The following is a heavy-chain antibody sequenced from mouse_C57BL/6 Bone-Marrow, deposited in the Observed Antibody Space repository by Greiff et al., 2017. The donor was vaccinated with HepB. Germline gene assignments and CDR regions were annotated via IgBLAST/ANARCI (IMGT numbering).Heavy chain of an antibody. V-gene: IGHV1-50*01. Sequence: QVQLQQPGAELVKPGASVKLSCKASGYTFTSYWMQWVKQRPGQGLEWIGEIDPSDSYTNYNQKFKGKATLTVDTSSSTAYMQLSSLTSEDSAVYYCARKIYYEYDGAYWGQGTLVTVSA. CDR2: IDPSDSYT. CDR1: GYTFTSYW. CDR3: ARKIYYEYDGAY. J-gene: IGHJ3*01. D-gene: IGHD2-4*01.